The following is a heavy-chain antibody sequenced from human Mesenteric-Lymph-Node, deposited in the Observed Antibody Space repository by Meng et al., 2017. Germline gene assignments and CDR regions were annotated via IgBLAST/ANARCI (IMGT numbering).Heavy chain of an antibody. Sequence: SETLSLTCAVYGGSSSAYYWVWTRQPPEKGLEWIGEINHSGNTNYNPSLRSRLTILVDTSTTQFSLKLTSVTAADTAVYYCARAPYGSGSVYFDYWGQGTLVTVSS. V-gene: IGHV4-34*01. CDR3: ARAPYGSGSVYFDY. CDR1: GGSSSAYY. CDR2: INHSGNT. D-gene: IGHD3-10*01. J-gene: IGHJ4*02.